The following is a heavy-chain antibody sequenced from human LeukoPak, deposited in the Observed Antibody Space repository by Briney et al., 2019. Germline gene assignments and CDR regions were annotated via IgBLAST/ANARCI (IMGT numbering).Heavy chain of an antibody. V-gene: IGHV3-23*01. D-gene: IGHD3-3*01. Sequence: QPGVSLTPSCAASGFTFNSHAMAWVPQAPGKGLEWVSAIGGRGGSTYYADSVKGRFTISRDNSKNTVYLQMNSLRAEDTAVYYCARDPGVVAFHYFDLWGQGILVTVSS. J-gene: IGHJ4*02. CDR3: ARDPGVVAFHYFDL. CDR1: GFTFNSHA. CDR2: IGGRGGST.